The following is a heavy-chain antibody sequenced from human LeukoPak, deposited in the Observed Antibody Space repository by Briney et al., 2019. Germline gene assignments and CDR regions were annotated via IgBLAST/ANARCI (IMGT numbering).Heavy chain of an antibody. D-gene: IGHD3-10*01. V-gene: IGHV3-23*01. CDR1: GFTLSNYA. Sequence: GGSLRHSCAVSGFTLSNYAMTWVRQAPGKGLWWVSEIIGIGNSTYYADSVKGRFTISRDNSKNTLYLQMNSLRAEDTGGYYCARELFDFVSSGQGNLVTASS. CDR2: IIGIGNST. CDR3: ARELFDFVS. J-gene: IGHJ4*02.